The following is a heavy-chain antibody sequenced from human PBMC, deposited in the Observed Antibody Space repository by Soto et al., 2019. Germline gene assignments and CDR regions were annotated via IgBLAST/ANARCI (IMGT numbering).Heavy chain of an antibody. V-gene: IGHV3-23*01. CDR1: GFTFSSYA. CDR3: AKGCYYDSSGYYVRRYFDY. J-gene: IGHJ4*02. Sequence: GGSLRLSCAASGFTFSSYAMTWVRQAPGKGLEWVSAITAGGGSTYYADSVKGRFTISRDNSKNTLYLQMNSLRAEDTAVYYCAKGCYYDSSGYYVRRYFDYWGQGTLVTVSS. D-gene: IGHD3-22*01. CDR2: ITAGGGST.